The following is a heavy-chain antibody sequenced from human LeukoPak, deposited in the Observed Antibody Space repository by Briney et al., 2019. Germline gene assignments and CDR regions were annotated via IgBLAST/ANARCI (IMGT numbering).Heavy chain of an antibody. D-gene: IGHD6-13*01. Sequence: GGSLRLSCAASGFTFSDYYMRWIRQAPGKGLEWVSYSSGSSIYYADFVKGRFTISRDNAKNSLYLQMNSLRAEDTAVYYCAREGSSSWYVDYWGQGTLVTVSS. CDR3: AREGSSSWYVDY. CDR1: GFTFSDYY. J-gene: IGHJ4*02. V-gene: IGHV3-11*01. CDR2: SSGSSI.